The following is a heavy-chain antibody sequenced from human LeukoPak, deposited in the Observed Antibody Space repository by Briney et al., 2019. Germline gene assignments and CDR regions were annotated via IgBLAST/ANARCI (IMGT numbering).Heavy chain of an antibody. CDR1: GVCFSSDL. Sequence: PRGALRLSCAASGVCFSSDLVRWGRHAPGEGVGGVISISDDESYTSNVDSVKGLFTISRDNVNNMLYLHMNSLRGEDTAVYYCASFGISWRSSYWGQGTLVTVSS. V-gene: IGHV3-74*01. CDR3: ASFGISWRSSY. J-gene: IGHJ4*02. CDR2: ISDDESYT. D-gene: IGHD2-21*01.